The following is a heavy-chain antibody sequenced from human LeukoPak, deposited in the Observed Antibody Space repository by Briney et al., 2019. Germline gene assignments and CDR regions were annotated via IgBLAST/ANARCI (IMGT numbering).Heavy chain of an antibody. CDR3: ARDSPDPGSLIAHHLFDY. D-gene: IGHD2/OR15-2a*01. CDR2: IYTSGST. J-gene: IGHJ4*02. CDR1: GGSISSYY. Sequence: SETLSLTCTVSGGSISSYYWSWIRQPAGRGLEWIRRIYTSGSTNYNPSLKSRVTMSVDTSKNQFSLKLSSVTAADTAVYYCARDSPDPGSLIAHHLFDYWGQGTLVTVSS. V-gene: IGHV4-4*07.